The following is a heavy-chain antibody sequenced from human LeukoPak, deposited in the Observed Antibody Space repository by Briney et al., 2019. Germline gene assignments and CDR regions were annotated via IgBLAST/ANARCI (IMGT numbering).Heavy chain of an antibody. CDR3: ARDCSSTSCYIDGYKLDY. CDR2: IYHSGST. V-gene: IGHV4-38-2*01. Sequence: SETLSLTCAVSGYSISSGYYWGWIRQPPGKGLEWIGSIYHSGSTYYNPSLKSRVTISVDTSKNQFSLKLSSVTAADTAVYCCARDCSSTSCYIDGYKLDYWGQGTLVTVSS. J-gene: IGHJ4*02. D-gene: IGHD2-2*02. CDR1: GYSISSGYY.